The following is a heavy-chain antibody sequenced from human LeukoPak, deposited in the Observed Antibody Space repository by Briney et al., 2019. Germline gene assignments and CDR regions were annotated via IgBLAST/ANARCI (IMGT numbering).Heavy chain of an antibody. CDR3: ARYNEATIVYYYMDV. CDR1: GYTFTGYY. V-gene: IGHV1-2*02. CDR2: INPNSGGT. J-gene: IGHJ6*03. D-gene: IGHD5-12*01. Sequence: ASVKVSCKASGYTFTGYYMHWVRQAPGQGLEWMGWINPNSGGTNYAQKFQGRVTMTRDTSISTAYMELSRLRSDDTAVYYCARYNEATIVYYYMDVWGKGTTVTVSS.